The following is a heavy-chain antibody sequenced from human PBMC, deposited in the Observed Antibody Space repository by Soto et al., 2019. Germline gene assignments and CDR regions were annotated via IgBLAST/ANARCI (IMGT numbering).Heavy chain of an antibody. CDR2: IYYSGST. J-gene: IGHJ6*02. CDR1: GGSIRSSSDY. D-gene: IGHD5-18*01. V-gene: IGHV4-39*01. CDR3: ASLDTTMANNRGYYYGMDV. Sequence: SETLSLTCTVSGGSIRSSSDYWGWIRQPPGKGLEWIGSIYYSGSTYYNPSLKSRVTVSVDTSKNQFSLKLSSVTAADTAVYYCASLDTTMANNRGYYYGMDVWGQGTTVTVSS.